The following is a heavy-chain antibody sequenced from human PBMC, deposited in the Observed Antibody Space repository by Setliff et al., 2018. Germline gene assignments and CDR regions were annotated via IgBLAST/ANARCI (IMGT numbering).Heavy chain of an antibody. V-gene: IGHV4-61*02. D-gene: IGHD2-8*01. J-gene: IGHJ6*02. Sequence: LSLTCTVSGASLRSGSNYWGWFRQPAGKGLEWIGRIYTDGTTNYNPSLKSRVSISADTSMNHFSLRMTSVSAADTAVYYCAKEHVVIPFVTNTHHHYGMDVWGQGATVTVSS. CDR2: IYTDGTT. CDR3: AKEHVVIPFVTNTHHHYGMDV. CDR1: GASLRSGSNY.